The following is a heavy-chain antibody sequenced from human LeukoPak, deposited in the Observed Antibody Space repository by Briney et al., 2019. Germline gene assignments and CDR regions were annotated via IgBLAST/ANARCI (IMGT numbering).Heavy chain of an antibody. J-gene: IGHJ4*02. Sequence: SETLSLTCAVYGGSFSGYYWSWIRQPPGKGLEWIGEINHSGSTNYNPSLKSRVTISVDTSKNQFSLKLSSVTAADTAVYYCASNPDVDTAIGYWGQGTLVTVSS. CDR2: INHSGST. CDR3: ASNPDVDTAIGY. D-gene: IGHD5-18*01. V-gene: IGHV4-34*01. CDR1: GGSFSGYY.